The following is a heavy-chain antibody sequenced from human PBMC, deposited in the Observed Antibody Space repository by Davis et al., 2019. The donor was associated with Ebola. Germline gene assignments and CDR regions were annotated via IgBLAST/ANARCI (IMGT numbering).Heavy chain of an antibody. V-gene: IGHV1-46*02. Sequence: ASVKVSCKASGYTFNSYYIHWVRQAPGQGLEWMGIINPSGGSTTYAQKFQGRVTMTRDTSTRTVYMELSSLRSDDTAVYYCARRVVPAASIREYHYYAMDVWGQGTTVTVAS. D-gene: IGHD2-2*01. J-gene: IGHJ6*02. CDR2: INPSGGST. CDR3: ARRVVPAASIREYHYYAMDV. CDR1: GYTFNSYY.